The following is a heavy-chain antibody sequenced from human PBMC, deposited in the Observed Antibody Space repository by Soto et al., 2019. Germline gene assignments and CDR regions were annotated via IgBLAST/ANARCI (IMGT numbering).Heavy chain of an antibody. CDR1: GGAFNSYG. CDR3: ARVRVIRGGNPSHVGR. Sequence: QAHLAQSGAEVKKPGSSVTVSCKASGGAFNSYGISWVRQAPGQGLDWMGVIIPLYGTVNYAQKFQGRVSITADAYTSTAYMDLNSLRSDDTAVYFCARVRVIRGGNPSHVGRGGQGTQVSVSS. J-gene: IGHJ1*01. D-gene: IGHD3-10*01. V-gene: IGHV1-69*01. CDR2: IIPLYGTV.